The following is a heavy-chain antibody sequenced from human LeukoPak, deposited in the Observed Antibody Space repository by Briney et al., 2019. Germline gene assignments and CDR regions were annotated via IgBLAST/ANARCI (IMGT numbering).Heavy chain of an antibody. CDR3: ARVRLGAPDY. V-gene: IGHV3-30*04. Sequence: GGSLRLSCAASGFTFSSYAMHWVRQAPGKGLEWVAVISYDGSNEYYADSVKGRFTISRDNSKNTLYLQMNSLRAEDTAVYYCARVRLGAPDYWGQGTLVTVSS. CDR1: GFTFSSYA. J-gene: IGHJ4*02. D-gene: IGHD3-16*01. CDR2: ISYDGSNE.